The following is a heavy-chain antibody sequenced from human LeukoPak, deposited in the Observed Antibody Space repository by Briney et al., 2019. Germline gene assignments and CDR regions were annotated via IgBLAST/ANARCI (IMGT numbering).Heavy chain of an antibody. D-gene: IGHD2-2*01. CDR3: ARGGGYCSSTSCYPSRAFDI. CDR2: ISAYNGNT. Sequence: ASVKVSCKASGGTFSSYAISWVRQAPGQGLEWMGWISAYNGNTNYAQKLQGRVTMTTDTSTSTAYMELRSLRSDDTAVYYCARGGGYCSSTSCYPSRAFDIWGQGTMVTVSS. J-gene: IGHJ3*02. V-gene: IGHV1-18*01. CDR1: GGTFSSYA.